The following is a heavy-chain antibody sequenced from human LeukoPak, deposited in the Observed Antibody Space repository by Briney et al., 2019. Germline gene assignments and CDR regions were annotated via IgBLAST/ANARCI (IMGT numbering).Heavy chain of an antibody. Sequence: ASVKVSCKASGYTFTSYDINWVGQATGQGLEWMGWMNPNSGNTGYAQNFQGRVTMTRNTSISTAYMELSSLRSEDTAVYYCARDAGGYSYLYYYYYMDVWGKGTTVTVSS. D-gene: IGHD5-18*01. CDR2: MNPNSGNT. CDR3: ARDAGGYSYLYYYYYMDV. CDR1: GYTFTSYD. V-gene: IGHV1-8*01. J-gene: IGHJ6*03.